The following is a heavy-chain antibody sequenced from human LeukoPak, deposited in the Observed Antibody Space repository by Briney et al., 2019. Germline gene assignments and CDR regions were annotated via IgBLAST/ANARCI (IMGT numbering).Heavy chain of an antibody. D-gene: IGHD4-17*01. CDR1: GVSISAYY. CDR3: ARDPTTVTTIFDS. CDR2: IYPGESIYASENT. J-gene: IGHJ4*02. Sequence: SSETLSLTCSVSGVSISAYYWSWIRQPAGKGLEWIGRIYPGESIYASENTNYNPSLKSRVSMSGDTSKNQVSLKLRSVTAADTAVYYCARDPTTVTTIFDSWGQGTLVTVSS. V-gene: IGHV4-4*07.